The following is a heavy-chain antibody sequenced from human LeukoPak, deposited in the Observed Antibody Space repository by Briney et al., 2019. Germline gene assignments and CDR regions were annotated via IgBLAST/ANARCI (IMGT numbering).Heavy chain of an antibody. J-gene: IGHJ4*02. CDR1: GGSISSGSYY. CDR2: IYTSGST. V-gene: IGHV4-61*02. Sequence: SETLSLTCTVSGGSISSGSYYWSWIRQPAGTGLEWIGRIYTSGSTNYNPSLKSRVTISVDTSKNQFSLKLSSVTAAHTAIYYCARCGFWSGYSDSWGQGTLVTVSS. D-gene: IGHD3-3*01. CDR3: ARCGFWSGYSDS.